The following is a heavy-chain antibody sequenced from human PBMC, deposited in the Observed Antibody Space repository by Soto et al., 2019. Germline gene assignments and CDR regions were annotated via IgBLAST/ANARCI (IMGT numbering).Heavy chain of an antibody. CDR2: ISSSSSYI. V-gene: IGHV3-21*01. CDR3: ARVVDYYDPSYYDGSDV. J-gene: IGHJ6*02. D-gene: IGHD3-22*01. Sequence: PGGSLRLSCAAYGFTFTSYSMSWVRQAPVKGLEWVSSISSSSSYIYYADSVKGRFTISRDNAKNSLYLQMNSLRAEDTAVYYCARVVDYYDPSYYDGSDVWGQGTTVTVSS. CDR1: GFTFTSYS.